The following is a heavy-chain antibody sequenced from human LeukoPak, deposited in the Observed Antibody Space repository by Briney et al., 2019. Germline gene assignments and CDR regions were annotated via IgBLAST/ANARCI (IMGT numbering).Heavy chain of an antibody. CDR2: IFNSGRT. CDR3: ARRNILTEGETFDI. D-gene: IGHD3-9*01. J-gene: IGHJ3*02. Sequence: PSETLSLTCAVSGGSISSYYWTWIRQPPGKVLEWIGYIFNSGRTNYNPSLRSRVTISVDASKNQFSLTLNSVTAADTAVYSCARRNILTEGETFDIWGQGTLVTVSS. CDR1: GGSISSYY. V-gene: IGHV4-59*08.